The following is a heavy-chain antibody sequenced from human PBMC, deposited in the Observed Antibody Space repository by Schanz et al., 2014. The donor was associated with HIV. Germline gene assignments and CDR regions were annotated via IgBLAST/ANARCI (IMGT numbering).Heavy chain of an antibody. Sequence: EVQLLESGGGLVQPGGSLRLSCAASGFTFSTYAMNWVRQAPGKGLEWVSGISGSGGSTYYADSVKGRFTISRDNSKNTLYMQMNSLRVEDTAVYYCANEEVPNDFWGQGTLVTVSS. V-gene: IGHV3-23*01. CDR2: ISGSGGST. CDR1: GFTFSTYA. J-gene: IGHJ4*02. CDR3: ANEEVPNDF.